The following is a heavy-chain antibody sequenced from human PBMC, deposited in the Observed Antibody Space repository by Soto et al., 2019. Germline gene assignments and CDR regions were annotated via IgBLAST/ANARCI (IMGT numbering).Heavy chain of an antibody. CDR3: ARTGGGYFNFDY. Sequence: PSETLSLTCAVSGYSINSGYHWGWIRQPPGKGLEWIGSIYHSGATFYNPSLKSRVTISVDTSRNQFSLKLPSVTAADTAVYHCARTGGGYFNFDYWGQGTLVTVSS. J-gene: IGHJ4*02. V-gene: IGHV4-38-2*01. CDR1: GYSINSGYH. D-gene: IGHD3-9*01. CDR2: IYHSGAT.